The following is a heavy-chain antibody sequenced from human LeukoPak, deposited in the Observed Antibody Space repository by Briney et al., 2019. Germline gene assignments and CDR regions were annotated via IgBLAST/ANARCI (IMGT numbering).Heavy chain of an antibody. CDR1: GGSISNYY. CDR3: VRLTPSAYYFDY. V-gene: IGHV4-59*08. CDR2: ISYSGST. D-gene: IGHD6-19*01. J-gene: IGHJ4*02. Sequence: PSETLSLTCTVSGGSISNYYWSWIRQPPGKGLEWIGYISYSGSTKYNPYLKNPVTISVDTSKTQFSLQVTSVTATDTAVYYCVRLTPSAYYFDYWGQGSLVTVSS.